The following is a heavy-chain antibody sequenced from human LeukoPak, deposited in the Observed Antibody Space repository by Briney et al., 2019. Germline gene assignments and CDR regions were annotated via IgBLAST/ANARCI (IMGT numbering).Heavy chain of an antibody. CDR3: ARDGLPGEGMDV. Sequence: GGSLRLSCAASGFTFSSYAIHWVRQAPGKGLEWVALISYDGMNKYYADSVKGRFTISRDNSKKMLYLQMTSLRAEDTAVYYCARDGLPGEGMDVGGQGTTVTVSS. D-gene: IGHD3-16*01. CDR1: GFTFSSYA. J-gene: IGHJ6*02. V-gene: IGHV3-30*04. CDR2: ISYDGMNK.